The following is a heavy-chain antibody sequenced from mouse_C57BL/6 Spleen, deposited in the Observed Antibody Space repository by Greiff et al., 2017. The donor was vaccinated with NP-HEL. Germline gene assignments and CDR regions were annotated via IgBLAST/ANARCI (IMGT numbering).Heavy chain of an antibody. Sequence: VQLQQPGAELVMPGASVKLSCKASGYTFTSYWMHWVKQRPGQGLEWIGEIDPSDSYTNYNQKFKGKSTLTVDKSSSTAYMQLSSLTSEDSAVYYCARSGTAQAHWFAYWGQGTLVTVSA. V-gene: IGHV1-69*01. D-gene: IGHD3-2*02. J-gene: IGHJ3*01. CDR3: ARSGTAQAHWFAY. CDR2: IDPSDSYT. CDR1: GYTFTSYW.